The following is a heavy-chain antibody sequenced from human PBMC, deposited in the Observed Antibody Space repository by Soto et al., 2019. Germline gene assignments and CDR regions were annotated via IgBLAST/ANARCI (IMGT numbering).Heavy chain of an antibody. CDR2: ISSSSSYI. J-gene: IGHJ5*02. D-gene: IGHD6-19*01. Sequence: EVQLVESGGGLVKPGGSLRLSCAASGFTFSSYSMNWVRQAPGKGLEWVSSISSSSSYIYYADSVKGRFTISRDNAKNSLYLQMNSLRAEDTAVYYCARSNGYSSGWYELAYNWFDPWGQGTLVTVSS. CDR1: GFTFSSYS. V-gene: IGHV3-21*01. CDR3: ARSNGYSSGWYELAYNWFDP.